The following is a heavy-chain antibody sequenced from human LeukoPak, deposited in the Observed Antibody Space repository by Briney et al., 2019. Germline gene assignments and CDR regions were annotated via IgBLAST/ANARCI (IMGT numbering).Heavy chain of an antibody. CDR1: GGSISSSSYY. V-gene: IGHV4-39*01. CDR2: IYYSGST. D-gene: IGHD6-19*01. CDR3: ARPSSGWAPGYHY. Sequence: KPSETLSLTCTVSGGSISSSSYYWGWIRQPPGKGLEWIGSIYYSGSTYYNPSLKSRVTISVDTPKNQFSLKLSSVTAADTAVYYCARPSSGWAPGYHYWGQGTLVTVSS. J-gene: IGHJ4*02.